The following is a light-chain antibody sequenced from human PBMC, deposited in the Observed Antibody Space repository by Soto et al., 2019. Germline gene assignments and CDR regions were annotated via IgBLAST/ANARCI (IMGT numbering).Light chain of an antibody. J-gene: IGKJ3*01. CDR3: LQHNTYPFT. CDR1: QGIGNN. CDR2: ATS. Sequence: DVQMQQSPSSLSASVGDRVTITCRASQGIGNNLGWYQQKAGKAPQRLISATSRLESGVPSTFSGSGSGTEFILTISSLQPEDFATYYGLQHNTYPFTFGPGTKVDIK. V-gene: IGKV1-17*01.